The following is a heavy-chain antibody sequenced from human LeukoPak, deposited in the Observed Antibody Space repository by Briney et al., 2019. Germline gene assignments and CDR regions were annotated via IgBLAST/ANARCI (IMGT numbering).Heavy chain of an antibody. CDR3: AKHMEWELLNYFDY. CDR1: GVTLSSYA. V-gene: IGHV3-23*01. Sequence: SGGSLRLSCAASGVTLSSYAMSWVRQAPGKGLEWISAISGSGGSTYYADSVKGRFTISRDNSKNTLYLQMNSLRAEDTAVYYCAKHMEWELLNYFDYWGQGTLVTVSS. J-gene: IGHJ4*02. D-gene: IGHD1-26*01. CDR2: ISGSGGST.